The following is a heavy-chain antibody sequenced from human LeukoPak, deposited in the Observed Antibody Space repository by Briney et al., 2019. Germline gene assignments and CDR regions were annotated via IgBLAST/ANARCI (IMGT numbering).Heavy chain of an antibody. CDR3: ARAPLVLQYRWWFDP. D-gene: IGHD5-24*01. V-gene: IGHV3-11*04. CDR1: GGSISNYY. J-gene: IGHJ5*02. CDR2: ISGSGDTI. Sequence: LSLTCTVSGGSISNYYWSWVRQAPGKGLEWISYISGSGDTIYYADSVKGRSTISRDNAKNSLYLQMNSLRAEDTAVYHCARAPLVLQYRWWFDPWGQGTLVIVSS.